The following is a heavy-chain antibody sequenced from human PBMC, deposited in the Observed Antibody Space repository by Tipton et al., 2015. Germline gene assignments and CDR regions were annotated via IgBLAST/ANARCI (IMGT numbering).Heavy chain of an antibody. CDR3: ARGGAGYYYDSVGYLS. CDR2: IFHSGST. D-gene: IGHD3-22*01. J-gene: IGHJ5*02. V-gene: IGHV4-61*01. CDR1: GGSVTSNNYF. Sequence: TLSLTCSVSGGSVTSNNYFWSWIRQPPGKGLEWIGHIFHSGSTSYNPSLRSRVFISIDTSKNQLSLKLNSVTAADTAVYYCARGGAGYYYDSVGYLSWGQGTLVTVSS.